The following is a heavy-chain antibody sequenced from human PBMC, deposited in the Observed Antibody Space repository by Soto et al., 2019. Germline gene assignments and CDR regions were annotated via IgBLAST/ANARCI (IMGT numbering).Heavy chain of an antibody. J-gene: IGHJ6*02. Sequence: SETLSLTCTVSGGSISSYYWSWIRQPPGKGLEWIGYIYYSGSTNYNPSLKSRVTISVDTSKNQFSLKLSSVTAADTAVYYCAGGPLNYDILTGYYPYYYYGMDVWGQGTTVTVSS. V-gene: IGHV4-59*01. CDR3: AGGPLNYDILTGYYPYYYYGMDV. D-gene: IGHD3-9*01. CDR1: GGSISSYY. CDR2: IYYSGST.